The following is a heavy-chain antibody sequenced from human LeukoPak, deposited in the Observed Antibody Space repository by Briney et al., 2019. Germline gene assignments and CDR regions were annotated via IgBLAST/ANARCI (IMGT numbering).Heavy chain of an antibody. CDR2: IIPIFGTA. CDR3: AREFYDSSGYSVY. J-gene: IGHJ4*02. V-gene: IGHV1-69*01. Sequence: ASVKVSCKASGGTFSSYAVSWVRQAPGQGLEWMGGIIPIFGTANYAQKFQGRVTITADESTSTAYMELSSLRSEDTAVYYCAREFYDSSGYSVYWGQGTLVTVSS. D-gene: IGHD3-22*01. CDR1: GGTFSSYA.